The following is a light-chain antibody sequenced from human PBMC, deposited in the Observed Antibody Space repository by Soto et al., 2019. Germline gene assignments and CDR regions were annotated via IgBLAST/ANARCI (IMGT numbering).Light chain of an antibody. CDR3: QHYNSFPT. J-gene: IGKJ1*01. V-gene: IGKV1-5*03. CDR1: QSISSW. CDR2: KAS. Sequence: DIQMTQSPSTLSASVGDRVTITCRASQSISSWLAWYQQKPGKAPKLLIYKASSLESGVPSRFSGSGSGTEFTLTISSLQPDDFATYYCQHYNSFPTFGQGTKVESK.